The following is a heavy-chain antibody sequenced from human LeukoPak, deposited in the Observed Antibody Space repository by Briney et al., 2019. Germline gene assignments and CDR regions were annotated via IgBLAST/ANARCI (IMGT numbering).Heavy chain of an antibody. CDR3: GRDRYAGNVGNWFDP. D-gene: IGHD4-23*01. Sequence: GGSLRLSCAASGFTFSSYSMNWVRQAPGKGLEWVSRINSDGSSTNYADSVKGRFTISRDNAKNTLYLQMNSLRAEDTAVYYCGRDRYAGNVGNWFDPWGQGTLVTVSS. V-gene: IGHV3-74*01. CDR1: GFTFSSYS. J-gene: IGHJ5*02. CDR2: INSDGSST.